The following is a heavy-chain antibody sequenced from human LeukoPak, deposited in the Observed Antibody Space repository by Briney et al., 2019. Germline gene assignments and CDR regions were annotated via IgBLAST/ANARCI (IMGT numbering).Heavy chain of an antibody. CDR2: IYYSGST. Sequence: SETLSLTCTVSGDSIISSSYYWGYIRQPPGKGLEWIGSIYYSGSTYYNPSLRGRVTISVDTSKNQFSLKLSSVTAADTAVYYCARVSRIAAVQNWSDPWGQGTLVTVSS. CDR1: GDSIISSSYY. V-gene: IGHV4-39*07. D-gene: IGHD6-13*01. J-gene: IGHJ5*02. CDR3: ARVSRIAAVQNWSDP.